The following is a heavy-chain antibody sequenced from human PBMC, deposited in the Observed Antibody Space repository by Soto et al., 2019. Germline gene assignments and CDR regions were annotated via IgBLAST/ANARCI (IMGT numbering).Heavy chain of an antibody. D-gene: IGHD3-16*01. CDR3: ARWGTTGGLDV. Sequence: QVQLVESGGGVVQPGASLRLSCVGSGFTFRSYVIHWVRQAPGKGLEWVALTSYDGSNKYYDDSVKGRFTISRDNSRNTVDLHVDSPRLEDTALYYCARWGTTGGLDVWGQGTLVSVSS. CDR1: GFTFRSYV. V-gene: IGHV3-30*19. CDR2: TSYDGSNK. J-gene: IGHJ4*02.